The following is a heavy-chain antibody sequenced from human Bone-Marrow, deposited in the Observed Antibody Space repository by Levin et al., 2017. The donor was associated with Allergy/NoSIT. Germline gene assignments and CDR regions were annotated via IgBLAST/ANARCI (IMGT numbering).Heavy chain of an antibody. CDR2: IWYDGSNK. V-gene: IGHV3-33*01. Sequence: GESLKISCAASGFTFSSYGMHWVRQAPGKGLEWVAVIWYDGSNKYYADSVKGRFTISRDNSKNTLYLQMNSLRAEDTAVYYCARGGDYYDSRVFDYWGQGTLVTVSS. CDR3: ARGGDYYDSRVFDY. CDR1: GFTFSSYG. J-gene: IGHJ4*02. D-gene: IGHD3-22*01.